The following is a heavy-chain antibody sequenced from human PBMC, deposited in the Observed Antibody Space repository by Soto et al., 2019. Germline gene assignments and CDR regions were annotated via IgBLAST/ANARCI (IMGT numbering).Heavy chain of an antibody. V-gene: IGHV1-18*01. Sequence: QVQLVQSGAEVKKPGASVKVSCKASGYTFTSYGISWVRQAPGQGLEWMGLISAYNGNTNYAQKLQGRVTMTTDTSTSKAYMDLRSLRSDGTGVYYCARRVLGYCSGGSCYARAFDIWDQGTMVTVSS. CDR3: ARRVLGYCSGGSCYARAFDI. J-gene: IGHJ3*02. CDR2: ISAYNGNT. D-gene: IGHD2-15*01. CDR1: GYTFTSYG.